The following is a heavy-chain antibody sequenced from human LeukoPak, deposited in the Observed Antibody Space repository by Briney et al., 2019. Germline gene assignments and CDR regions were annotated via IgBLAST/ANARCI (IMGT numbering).Heavy chain of an antibody. CDR2: IYTSGST. V-gene: IGHV4-4*07. J-gene: IGHJ4*02. Sequence: SSETLSLTCSVSGGSISSYYWSWIRQPAGKGLEWIGRIYTSGSTNYNPSLKSRVTISVDKSNNQFSLNLTSVTAADTAVYYCARGGPPQDIVVVVAAISGQQNFDYWGQGTLVTVSS. D-gene: IGHD2-15*01. CDR1: GGSISSYY. CDR3: ARGGPPQDIVVVVAAISGQQNFDY.